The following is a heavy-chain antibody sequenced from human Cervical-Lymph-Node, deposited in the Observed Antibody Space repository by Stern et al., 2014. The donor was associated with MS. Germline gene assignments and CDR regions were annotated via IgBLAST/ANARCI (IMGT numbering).Heavy chain of an antibody. V-gene: IGHV3-7*02. CDR3: ARGSDT. CDR2: IKEDGSET. Sequence: EVQLVESGGGLVQPGGSLRLSCAASGFTFSSYWMNWVRQAPGKGLEWVANIKEDGSETFYVDSVKGRFSISRDNAKNSLYLQMNSLRAEDTAVYYCARGSDTWGQGTLVTVSS. J-gene: IGHJ5*02. CDR1: GFTFSSYW. D-gene: IGHD2-15*01.